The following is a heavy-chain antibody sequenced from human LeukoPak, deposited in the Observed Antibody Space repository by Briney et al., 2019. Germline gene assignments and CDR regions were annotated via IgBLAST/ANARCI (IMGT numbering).Heavy chain of an antibody. CDR2: INPSGGST. J-gene: IGHJ4*02. Sequence: ASVKVSCKASGYTFTGYYMHWVRQAPGQGLEWMGIINPSGGSTSYAQKFQGRVTMTRDTSTSTVYMELSSLRSEDTAVYYCAVPYYDKTKLDYWGQGTLVTVSS. CDR3: AVPYYDKTKLDY. D-gene: IGHD3-22*01. V-gene: IGHV1-46*01. CDR1: GYTFTGYY.